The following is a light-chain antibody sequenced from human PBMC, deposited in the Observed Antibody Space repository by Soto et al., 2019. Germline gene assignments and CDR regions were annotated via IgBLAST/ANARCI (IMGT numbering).Light chain of an antibody. CDR2: EAS. CDR3: SLYTSKNTYV. J-gene: IGLJ1*01. V-gene: IGLV2-18*01. CDR1: STDFVSYNR. Sequence: QSALTQPPSVSGSPGQSVTISCTGTSTDFVSYNRVSWYQQPPGTAPKLIIYEASNRPSGVPDRFSGSKSGNTASLTISGLQAADQADYYCSLYTSKNTYVFGTGTKV.